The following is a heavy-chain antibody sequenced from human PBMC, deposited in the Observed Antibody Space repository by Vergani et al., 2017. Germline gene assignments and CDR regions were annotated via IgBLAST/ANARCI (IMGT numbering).Heavy chain of an antibody. CDR3: ARKSSGYYYYFDY. V-gene: IGHV1-69*02. Sequence: QVQLVQSGAEVKKPGSSVKVSCKASGGTFSSYTISWVRQAPGQGLEWMGRIIPILGIANYAQKFQGRVTITADKSTSTAYMELSSLRSEDTAVYYCARKSSGYYYYFDYWGQGTLVTFSS. J-gene: IGHJ4*02. CDR2: IIPILGIA. CDR1: GGTFSSYT. D-gene: IGHD3-22*01.